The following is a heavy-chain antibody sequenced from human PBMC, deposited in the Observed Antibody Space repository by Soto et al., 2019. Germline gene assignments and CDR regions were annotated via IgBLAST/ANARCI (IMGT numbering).Heavy chain of an antibody. CDR1: GFTFSSYA. CDR3: ARLFGLQMGGPDY. J-gene: IGHJ4*02. Sequence: EVQLLESGGGLVQPGGSLRLSCAASGFTFSSYAMSWVRQAPGKGLEWVSAISGSGGSTYYADSVKGRFTISRDNSKNTRQRKMNSVSGEAAAVYYCARLFGLQMGGPDYLCQGSLVAVSS. CDR2: ISGSGGST. D-gene: IGHD1-26*01. V-gene: IGHV3-23*01.